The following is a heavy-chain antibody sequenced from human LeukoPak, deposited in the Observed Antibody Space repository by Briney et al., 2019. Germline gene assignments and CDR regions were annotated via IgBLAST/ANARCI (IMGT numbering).Heavy chain of an antibody. CDR1: GGSISSGGYY. V-gene: IGHV3-48*01. J-gene: IGHJ4*02. D-gene: IGHD3-10*01. CDR3: ARVYYKQPQTNSFNDY. Sequence: PSETLSLTCTVSGGSISSGGYYWSWVRQAPGKGLEWVSYIRSSSSTIYYADSVKGRFTISRDNAKNSLYLQMNSLRAEDTAVYYCARVYYKQPQTNSFNDYWGQGTLVTVSS. CDR2: IRSSSSTI.